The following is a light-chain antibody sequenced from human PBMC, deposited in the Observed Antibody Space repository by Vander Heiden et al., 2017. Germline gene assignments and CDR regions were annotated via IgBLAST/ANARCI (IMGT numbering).Light chain of an antibody. J-gene: IGKJ3*01. CDR1: QSVLDSSKNKNH. CDR3: HQYYDTPFT. Sequence: DIVMTQSPDSLAVSLAERATINCKSSQSVLDSSKNKNHLTWYQQKPGQPPKLLIYWASTREFGVPDRFSGSGSGTDFTLTISSLQAEDVAVYYCHQYYDTPFTFGPGTKVDIK. CDR2: WAS. V-gene: IGKV4-1*01.